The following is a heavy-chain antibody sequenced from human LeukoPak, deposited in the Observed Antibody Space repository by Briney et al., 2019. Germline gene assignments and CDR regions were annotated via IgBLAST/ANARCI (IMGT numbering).Heavy chain of an antibody. Sequence: GGSLRLSCAASGFTFSSDGMHWVRQAPGKGLVWVSQINTDGNSTTYADSVKGRFTVSRDNAKNTLYLQMNSLRAEDTAVYYCARELASGDWGQGTLVTVSS. CDR1: GFTFSSDG. CDR2: INTDGNST. V-gene: IGHV3-74*01. CDR3: ARELASGD. J-gene: IGHJ4*02. D-gene: IGHD6-13*01.